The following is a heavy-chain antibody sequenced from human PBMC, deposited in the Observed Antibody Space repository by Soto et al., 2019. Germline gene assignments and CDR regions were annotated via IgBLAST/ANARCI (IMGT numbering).Heavy chain of an antibody. Sequence: GGSLRLSCAASGFTFDDYAMHWVRQAPGKGLEWVSGISWNSGSIGYADSVKGRFTISRDNAKNSLYLQMNSLRAEDTALYYCAKDRYFTPENWFDPWGKGTLVTVSS. J-gene: IGHJ5*02. V-gene: IGHV3-9*01. CDR1: GFTFDDYA. D-gene: IGHD3-10*01. CDR2: ISWNSGSI. CDR3: AKDRYFTPENWFDP.